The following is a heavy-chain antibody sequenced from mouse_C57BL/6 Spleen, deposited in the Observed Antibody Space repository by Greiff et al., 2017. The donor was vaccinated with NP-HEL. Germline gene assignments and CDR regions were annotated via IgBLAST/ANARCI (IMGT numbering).Heavy chain of an antibody. J-gene: IGHJ2*01. D-gene: IGHD2-1*01. V-gene: IGHV1-19*01. CDR3: ARLGDGNYVYFDY. CDR1: GYTFTDYY. CDR2: INPYNGGT. Sequence: EVQLQQSGPVLVKPGASVKMSCKASGYTFTDYYMNWVKQSHGKSLEWIGVINPYNGGTSYNQKFKGKATLTVDKSSSTAYMELNSPTSEDSAVYYCARLGDGNYVYFDYWGQGTTLTVSS.